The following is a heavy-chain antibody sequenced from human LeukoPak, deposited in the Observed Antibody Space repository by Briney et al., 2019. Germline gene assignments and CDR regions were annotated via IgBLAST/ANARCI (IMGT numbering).Heavy chain of an antibody. D-gene: IGHD2-21*02. CDR1: GFTFSSYA. Sequence: GGSLRLSCAASGFTFSSYAMHWVRQAPGKGLEWVAVISYDGSNKYYADSVKGLFTISRDNSKNTLYLQMNSLRAADTAVYYCARGKTCGADCYAFDYWGQGTLVTVSS. J-gene: IGHJ4*02. CDR2: ISYDGSNK. V-gene: IGHV3-30*04. CDR3: ARGKTCGADCYAFDY.